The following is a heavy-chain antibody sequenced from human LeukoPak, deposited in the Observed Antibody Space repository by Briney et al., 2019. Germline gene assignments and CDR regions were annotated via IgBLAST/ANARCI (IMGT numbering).Heavy chain of an antibody. V-gene: IGHV1-69*13. J-gene: IGHJ4*02. Sequence: GASVKVSCKASGYTFTSYDINWVRQATGQGLEWMGGIIPIFGTANYAQKFQGRVTITADGSTSTAYMELSSLRSEDTAVYYCASSPQHRYCSSTSCYYFGYWGQGTLVTVSS. D-gene: IGHD2-2*01. CDR2: IIPIFGTA. CDR3: ASSPQHRYCSSTSCYYFGY. CDR1: GYTFTSYD.